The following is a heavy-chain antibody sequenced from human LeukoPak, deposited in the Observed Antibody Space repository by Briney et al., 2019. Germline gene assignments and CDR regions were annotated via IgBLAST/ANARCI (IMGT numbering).Heavy chain of an antibody. CDR3: ARAQSIYCSGGSCHPAY. D-gene: IGHD2-15*01. Sequence: PGGSLRLSCAASGFTFSDYYMSRIRQAPGKGLEWVSYISSSGSTIYYADSVKGRFTISRDNAKNSLYLQMNSLRAEDTAVYYCARAQSIYCSGGSCHPAYWGQGTLVTVSS. CDR1: GFTFSDYY. V-gene: IGHV3-11*01. CDR2: ISSSGSTI. J-gene: IGHJ4*02.